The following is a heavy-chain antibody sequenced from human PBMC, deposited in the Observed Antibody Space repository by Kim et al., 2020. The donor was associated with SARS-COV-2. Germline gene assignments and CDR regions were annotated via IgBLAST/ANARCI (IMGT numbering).Heavy chain of an antibody. Sequence: GGSLRLSCAASGFTFSSYSMNWVRQAPGKGLEWVSYISSSSSTIYYADSVKGRFTISRDNAKNSLYLQMNSLRDEDTAVYYCARGRNVLLWFGELFSWGQGTLVTVSS. CDR1: GFTFSSYS. D-gene: IGHD3-10*01. V-gene: IGHV3-48*02. CDR2: ISSSSSTI. J-gene: IGHJ5*02. CDR3: ARGRNVLLWFGELFS.